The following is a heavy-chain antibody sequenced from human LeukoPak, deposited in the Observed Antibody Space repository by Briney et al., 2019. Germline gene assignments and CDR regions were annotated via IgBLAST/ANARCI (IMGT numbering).Heavy chain of an antibody. J-gene: IGHJ4*02. Sequence: PSETLSLTCTVSGGSISGHHWSWIRQPPGKGLEWIGYIYYSGSTNYNPSPKSRVTISVDTSKNQFSLNLRSVTAADTAVYYCARGGWSNDYWGQGTLVTVSS. CDR1: GGSISGHH. V-gene: IGHV4-59*08. CDR2: IYYSGST. CDR3: ARGGWSNDY. D-gene: IGHD3-16*01.